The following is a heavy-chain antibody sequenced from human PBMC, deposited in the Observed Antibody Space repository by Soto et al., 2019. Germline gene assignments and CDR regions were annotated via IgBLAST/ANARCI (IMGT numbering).Heavy chain of an antibody. CDR2: IIPFLNVA. D-gene: IGHD3-10*01. CDR3: ARGPMWSGSYYDGYYFDY. CDR1: GDTFSSYT. V-gene: IGHV1-69*02. J-gene: IGHJ4*02. Sequence: VQLVQSGAEVKKPGSSVKVSCKTSGDTFSSYTISWVRQAPGQGLEWMGRIIPFLNVANYAHKFQGRVTITVDKSTSTLYMELSSLRSEDTAVYYCARGPMWSGSYYDGYYFDYWGLGTLVTVSS.